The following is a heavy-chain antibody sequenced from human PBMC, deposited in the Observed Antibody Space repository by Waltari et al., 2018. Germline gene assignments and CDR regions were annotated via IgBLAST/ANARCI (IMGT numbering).Heavy chain of an antibody. CDR1: GFTFSIYW. CDR2: INIDGSST. D-gene: IGHD5-18*01. J-gene: IGHJ3*02. CDR3: ARDGYSYGLGTFDI. V-gene: IGHV3-74*01. Sequence: EVQLVESGGGSVQPGGSLRLSCAASGFTFSIYWMHWVRQAPGKGLVWVSGINIDGSSTDHADSVKGRFTISRNNAKNKLYLQMNSLRAEDTAVYYCARDGYSYGLGTFDIWGQGTMVTVSS.